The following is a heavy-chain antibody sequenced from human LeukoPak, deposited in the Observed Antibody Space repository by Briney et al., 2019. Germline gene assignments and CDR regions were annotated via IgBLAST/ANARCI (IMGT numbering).Heavy chain of an antibody. V-gene: IGHV3-74*01. CDR1: GFTFSSYG. D-gene: IGHD6-6*01. J-gene: IGHJ4*02. Sequence: GGSLRLSCVASGFTFSSYGMHWVRQAPGKGLVWVSRINSDGSSTSYADSVKGRFTISRDNAKNTLYLQMNSLRAEDTAVYYCAREKYSSSSGAPVNYWGQGTLVTVSS. CDR3: AREKYSSSSGAPVNY. CDR2: INSDGSST.